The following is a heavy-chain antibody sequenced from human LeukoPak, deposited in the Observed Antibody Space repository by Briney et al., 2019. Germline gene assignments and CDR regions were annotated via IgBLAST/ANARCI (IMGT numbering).Heavy chain of an antibody. CDR1: GYTFTSYG. CDR3: ARAYANCGGDCYWFVY. Sequence: ASVKVSCKASGYTFTSYGISWVRQAPGQGLEWMGWISAYNGNTNYAQKLQGRVTMTTDTSTSTAYMELRSRRSDDTAVYYCARAYANCGGDCYWFVYWGQGTLVTVSS. J-gene: IGHJ4*02. V-gene: IGHV1-18*01. CDR2: ISAYNGNT. D-gene: IGHD2-21*02.